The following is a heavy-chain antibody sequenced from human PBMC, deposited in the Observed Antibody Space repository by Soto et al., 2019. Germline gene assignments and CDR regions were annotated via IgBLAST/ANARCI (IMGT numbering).Heavy chain of an antibody. CDR3: ARDRGVDTAMAPHQGGMDV. Sequence: QVQLVQSGAEVKKPGSSVKVSCKASGGTFSSYAISWVRQAPGQGLEWMGGIIPIFGTANYAQKFQGRVTITADESTSTAHMELSSLRSEDTAVYYCARDRGVDTAMAPHQGGMDVWGQGTTVTVSS. CDR1: GGTFSSYA. D-gene: IGHD5-18*01. J-gene: IGHJ6*02. CDR2: IIPIFGTA. V-gene: IGHV1-69*01.